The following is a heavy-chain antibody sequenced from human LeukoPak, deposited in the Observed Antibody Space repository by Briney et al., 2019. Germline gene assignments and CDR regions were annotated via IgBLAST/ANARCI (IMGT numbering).Heavy chain of an antibody. CDR2: IIPIFGTA. D-gene: IGHD5-24*01. CDR1: GGTFSSYA. V-gene: IGHV1-69*05. CDR3: ARSGRWLQFNAFDI. Sequence: ASVKVSCKASGGTFSSYAISWVRQAPGQGLEWMGGIIPIFGTANYAQKFQGRVTITTDESTSTAYMELSSLRSEDTAVYYCARSGRWLQFNAFDIWGQGTMVTVSS. J-gene: IGHJ3*02.